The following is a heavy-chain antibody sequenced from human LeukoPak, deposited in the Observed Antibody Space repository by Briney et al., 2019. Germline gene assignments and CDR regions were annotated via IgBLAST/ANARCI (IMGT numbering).Heavy chain of an antibody. V-gene: IGHV3-15*01. CDR1: GFTFNNAW. J-gene: IGHJ4*02. CDR3: TATYYYDSSGSISQANFAY. CDR2: IKSKANGEAT. Sequence: GGSLRLSCAATGFTFNNAWLSWVRQAPEKGLEWLGRIKSKANGEATDYAAPVEGRFTISRDDSINTLSLQMNSLKTEDTGVYYRTATYYYDSSGSISQANFAYWGRGTLVTVSS. D-gene: IGHD3-22*01.